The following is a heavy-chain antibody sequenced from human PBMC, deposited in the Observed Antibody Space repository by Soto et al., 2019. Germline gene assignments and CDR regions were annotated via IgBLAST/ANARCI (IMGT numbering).Heavy chain of an antibody. V-gene: IGHV1-8*01. CDR1: GYTFTSYD. CDR2: MNPNSGNT. D-gene: IGHD3-10*01. Sequence: QVQLVQSGAEVKKPGASVKVSCKASGYTFTSYDINWVRQATGQGLEWMGWMNPNSGNTGYAQKFQGRVTMTRNTYISTAYMELSSLRSEDTAVYYCARARYYYGSGSYYRFDPWGQGTLVTVSS. J-gene: IGHJ5*02. CDR3: ARARYYYGSGSYYRFDP.